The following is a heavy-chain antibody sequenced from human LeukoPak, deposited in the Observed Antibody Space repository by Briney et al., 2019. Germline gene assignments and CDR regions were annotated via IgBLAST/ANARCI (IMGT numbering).Heavy chain of an antibody. CDR1: GGSFSGYY. CDR2: INHSGST. J-gene: IGHJ5*02. CDR3: ARSGYYGSGSYHPRNWFDP. V-gene: IGHV4-34*01. D-gene: IGHD3-10*01. Sequence: SETLSLTCAVYGGSFSGYYWSWIRQPPGKGLEWIGEINHSGSTNYNPSLKSRVTISVDTSKNQFSLKPSSVTAADTAVYYCARSGYYGSGSYHPRNWFDPWGQGTLVTVSS.